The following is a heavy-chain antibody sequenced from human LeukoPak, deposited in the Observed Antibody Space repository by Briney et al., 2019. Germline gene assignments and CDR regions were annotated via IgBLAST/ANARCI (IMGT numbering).Heavy chain of an antibody. CDR3: AREDNQPLIYNSFDY. CDR2: ISGTYNSI. V-gene: IGHV3-21*01. CDR1: VFTFSTYT. Sequence: GGCLRLSCTSPVFTFSTYTMNCGRQAPGKGLGGVSSISGTYNSIYNAASLKRRFTASRDNAKTSLFLQINSLRAEDTGLYYCAREDNQPLIYNSFDYWGQGTLVTVSS. J-gene: IGHJ4*02. D-gene: IGHD5-24*01.